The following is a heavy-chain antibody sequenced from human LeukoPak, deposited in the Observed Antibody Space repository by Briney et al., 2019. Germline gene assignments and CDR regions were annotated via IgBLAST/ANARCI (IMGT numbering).Heavy chain of an antibody. CDR3: GRDLSYGSGSYVSWFDP. J-gene: IGHJ5*02. V-gene: IGHV1-2*02. CDR1: GYTFTGYY. D-gene: IGHD3-10*01. CDR2: INPNSGGT. Sequence: ASVKVSCKASGYTFTGYYMHWVRQAPGQGLEWMGWINPNSGGTNYAQKFQGRVTMTRDTSISTAYMELSRLRSDDTAVYYCGRDLSYGSGSYVSWFDPWGQGTLVTVSS.